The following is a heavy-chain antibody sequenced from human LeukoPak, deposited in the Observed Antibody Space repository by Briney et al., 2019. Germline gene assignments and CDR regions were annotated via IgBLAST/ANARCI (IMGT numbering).Heavy chain of an antibody. D-gene: IGHD4-11*01. CDR3: ASSDYTSDAFDI. CDR2: IYYSGST. J-gene: IGHJ3*02. CDR1: GGSISSYY. Sequence: PSETLSLTCTVSGGSISSYYWSWIRQPPGKGLEWIGYIYYSGSTNYNPSLKSRVTISVDTSKNQSSLKLSSVTAADTAVYYCASSDYTSDAFDIWGQGTMVTVSS. V-gene: IGHV4-59*08.